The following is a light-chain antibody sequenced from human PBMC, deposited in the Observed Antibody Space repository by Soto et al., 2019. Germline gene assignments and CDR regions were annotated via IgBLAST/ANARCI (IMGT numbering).Light chain of an antibody. CDR3: QQYYSYPHT. CDR1: QGISSY. CDR2: AAS. Sequence: AIRITQPPSARSASTVDRATTTSRTSQGISSYLAWYQQKPGKAPKLLIYAASTLQSGVPSRFSGSGSGTDFTLTISCLQSEDFASYYCQQYYSYPHTFGGGTKVDIK. J-gene: IGKJ4*01. V-gene: IGKV1-8*01.